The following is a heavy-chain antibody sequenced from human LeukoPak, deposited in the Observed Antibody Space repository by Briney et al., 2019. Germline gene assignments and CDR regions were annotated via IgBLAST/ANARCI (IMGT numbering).Heavy chain of an antibody. CDR1: GYTFTGYY. CDR2: INPNSGGT. D-gene: IGHD5-18*01. J-gene: IGHJ6*03. CDR3: ARVGIEGGYSYGHMDV. V-gene: IGHV1-2*02. Sequence: ASVKVSCKASGYTFTGYYMHWVRQAPGQGLEWMGWINPNSGGTNYAQKFQGRVTMTRDTSISTAYMELSRLRSDDTAVYYCARVGIEGGYSYGHMDVWGKGTTVTVSS.